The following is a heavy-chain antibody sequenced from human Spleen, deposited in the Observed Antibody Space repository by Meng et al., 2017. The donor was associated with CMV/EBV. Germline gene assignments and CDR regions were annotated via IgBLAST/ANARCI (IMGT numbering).Heavy chain of an antibody. V-gene: IGHV3-21*01. CDR2: ISSSSSYI. CDR3: ARKMDYGEDAFDI. CDR1: GFTFSRYS. Sequence: GESLKISRAASGFTFSRYSMNWVRQAPGKGLEWVSSISSSSSYIYYADSVKGRFTISRDNAKHYLYLQMNSLRAEDTAVSFCARKMDYGEDAFDIWGQGTMVTVSS. D-gene: IGHD4-17*01. J-gene: IGHJ3*02.